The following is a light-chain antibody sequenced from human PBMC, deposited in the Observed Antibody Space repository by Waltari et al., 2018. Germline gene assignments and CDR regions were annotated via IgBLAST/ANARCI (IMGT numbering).Light chain of an antibody. CDR2: KAS. CDR1: RSISDW. CDR3: QQYDGPSWT. Sequence: DTQMTQSPSPLSPSVGDSVSITYRASRSISDWLAWYQQKPGKAPKLLIYKASNLKSGVPSRFGGSGSGTEFTLTISSLQPDDFATYYCQQYDGPSWTFGQGTKVEIK. V-gene: IGKV1-5*03. J-gene: IGKJ1*01.